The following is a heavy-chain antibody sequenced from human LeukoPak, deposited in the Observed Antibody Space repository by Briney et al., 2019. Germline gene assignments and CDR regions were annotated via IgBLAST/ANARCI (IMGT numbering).Heavy chain of an antibody. D-gene: IGHD1-26*01. CDR3: ARDHGGSYLISYYFDY. CDR2: ISYDGSNK. Sequence: GGSLRLSCAASGFTFSSYAMHWVRQAPGKGLEGVAVISYDGSNKYYADSVKGRFTISRDNSKNTLYLQMNSLRAEDTAVYYCARDHGGSYLISYYFDYWGQGTLVTVSS. V-gene: IGHV3-30*04. CDR1: GFTFSSYA. J-gene: IGHJ4*02.